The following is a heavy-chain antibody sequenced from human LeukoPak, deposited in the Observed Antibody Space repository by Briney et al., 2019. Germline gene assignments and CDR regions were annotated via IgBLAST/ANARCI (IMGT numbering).Heavy chain of an antibody. CDR2: VNPNSGHT. D-gene: IGHD2-15*01. CDR1: GYTFTSYD. J-gene: IGHJ4*02. Sequence: ASVKVSCKASGYTFTSYDVNWVRQATGQGLEWMGWVNPNSGHTGYAQKFQGRVTMTTDTSISTAYMELSSLRSEDTAVYYCARGAPGSYCSGGSCPYFDYWGQGTLVSVSS. CDR3: ARGAPGSYCSGGSCPYFDY. V-gene: IGHV1-8*01.